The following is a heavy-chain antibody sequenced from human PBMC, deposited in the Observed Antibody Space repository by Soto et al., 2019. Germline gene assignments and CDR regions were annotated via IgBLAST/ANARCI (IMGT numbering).Heavy chain of an antibody. D-gene: IGHD3-10*01. V-gene: IGHV4-39*02. CDR3: ARDSTAMVRGAIDWFDP. Sequence: SETLSLTCTVSGGSISSNIYHWGWIRQPPGKGLEWIGRIYNSGRTYYNASLKSRVSISIDTSKNQFSLKLTSVTAADTAVYYCARDSTAMVRGAIDWFDPWGQGTLVTVSS. J-gene: IGHJ5*02. CDR2: IYNSGRT. CDR1: GGSISSNIYH.